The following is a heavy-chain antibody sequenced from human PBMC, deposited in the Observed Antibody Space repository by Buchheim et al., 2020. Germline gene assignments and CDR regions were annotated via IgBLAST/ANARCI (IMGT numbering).Heavy chain of an antibody. Sequence: QVQLQQWGAGLLKPSETLSLTCAVYGGSFSGYYWRWIRQPQGKGLEWIGEINHSGSTNYNPSLKSRVTISVDTSKNQFSLKLSSVTAADTAVYYCAVGAARWAVYYYYGMDVWGQGTT. CDR1: GGSFSGYY. CDR2: INHSGST. J-gene: IGHJ6*02. D-gene: IGHD6-6*01. V-gene: IGHV4-34*01. CDR3: AVGAARWAVYYYYGMDV.